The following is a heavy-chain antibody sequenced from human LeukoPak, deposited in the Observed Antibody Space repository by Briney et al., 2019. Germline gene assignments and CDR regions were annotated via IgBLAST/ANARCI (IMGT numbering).Heavy chain of an antibody. J-gene: IGHJ6*03. V-gene: IGHV4-34*01. CDR2: INHSGST. D-gene: IGHD2-2*01. CDR1: GGSYSGYY. Sequence: SETLSLTCAVYGGSYSGYYWSWIRQPPGKGLEWIGEINHSGSTNYNPSLKSRVTISVDTSKNQFSLKLSSVTAADTAVYYCARVVVVQAASTQGVYYYYYMDVWGKGTTVTVSS. CDR3: ARVVVVQAASTQGVYYYYYMDV.